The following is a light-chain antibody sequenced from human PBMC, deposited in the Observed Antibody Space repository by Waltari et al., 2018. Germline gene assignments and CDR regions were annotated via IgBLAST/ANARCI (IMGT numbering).Light chain of an antibody. CDR2: KVN. V-gene: IGLV2-14*01. J-gene: IGLJ3*02. Sequence: QSALTQPASVSGSPGQSITISCTGTSSDVGFYDFVSWFQQHPGKAPKVMIYKVNKRPPGVSTRFSGSKSGNTASLTISGLQAEDEADYYCSSYTRSSYWVFGGGTQLTVL. CDR3: SSYTRSSYWV. CDR1: SSDVGFYDF.